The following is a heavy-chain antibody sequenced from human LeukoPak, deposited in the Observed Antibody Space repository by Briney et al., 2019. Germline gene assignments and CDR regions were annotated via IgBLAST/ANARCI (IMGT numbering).Heavy chain of an antibody. Sequence: GGSLRLSCAASGFTFSSYGIHSVRQAPGKGLEWVAVIWYDGSNKYYADSVKGRFTISRDNSKNTLYLQMNSLRAEDTAVYYCAREPGVVTEPLYYFDYWGQGTLVTVSS. J-gene: IGHJ4*02. D-gene: IGHD3-3*01. V-gene: IGHV3-33*01. CDR3: AREPGVVTEPLYYFDY. CDR1: GFTFSSYG. CDR2: IWYDGSNK.